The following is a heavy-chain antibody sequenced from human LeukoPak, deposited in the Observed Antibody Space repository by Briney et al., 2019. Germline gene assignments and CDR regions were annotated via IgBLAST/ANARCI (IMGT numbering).Heavy chain of an antibody. D-gene: IGHD2-21*01. V-gene: IGHV3-23*01. CDR3: ARCYSYGRVDY. CDR1: GFTFSSYA. CDR2: ISGSGGST. Sequence: GGSLRLSCAVSGFTFSSYAMNWVRQAPGKGLEWVSTISGSGGSTYYAGSVKGRFTISRDNSKNTLYLQMNSLRAEDTAVYYCARCYSYGRVDYWGQGTLVTVSS. J-gene: IGHJ4*02.